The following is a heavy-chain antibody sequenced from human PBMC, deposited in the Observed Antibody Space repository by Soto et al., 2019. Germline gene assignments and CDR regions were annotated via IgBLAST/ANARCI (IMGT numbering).Heavy chain of an antibody. J-gene: IGHJ6*02. CDR2: ISGDTATT. CDR1: GFSFSEYS. D-gene: IGHD6-19*01. V-gene: IGHV3-23*01. CDR3: AKPLQQWLLQGSGVDV. Sequence: PVGSLRLSCAASGFSFSEYSMTWVRQAPGKGLQWVSAISGDTATTHYADSVKGRFTISRDNSRDTLYLQMNSLRVEDTAIYYCAKPLQQWLLQGSGVDVWGQGTTVTVPS.